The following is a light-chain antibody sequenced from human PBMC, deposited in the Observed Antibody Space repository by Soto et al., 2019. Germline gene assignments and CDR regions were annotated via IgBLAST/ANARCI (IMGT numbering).Light chain of an antibody. J-gene: IGKJ4*01. CDR2: AAS. Sequence: DIQLTQSPSFLSASVGDRVTITCRTSQDISSYLAWYQQKPGKAPQLLNSAASTLQSGVPSRFSGSGSGTEFTLTISSLHPEDFATYYCQQLKSYPLSFGGGTKVEI. V-gene: IGKV1-9*01. CDR1: QDISSY. CDR3: QQLKSYPLS.